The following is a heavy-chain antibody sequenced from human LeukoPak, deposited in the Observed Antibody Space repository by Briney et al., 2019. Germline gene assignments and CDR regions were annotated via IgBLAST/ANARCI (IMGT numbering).Heavy chain of an antibody. Sequence: SETLSLTCTVSGGSISSYYWSWIRQPPGKGQEWIGYIYTSGSTNYNPSLKSRVTISVDTSKNQFSLKLSSVTAADTAVYYCARRYSSSWGWFDPWGQGTLVTVSS. CDR1: GGSISSYY. J-gene: IGHJ5*02. CDR2: IYTSGST. D-gene: IGHD6-6*01. CDR3: ARRYSSSWGWFDP. V-gene: IGHV4-4*09.